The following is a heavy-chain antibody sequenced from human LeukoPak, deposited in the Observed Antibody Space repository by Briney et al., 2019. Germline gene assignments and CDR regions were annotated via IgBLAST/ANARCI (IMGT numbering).Heavy chain of an antibody. Sequence: GGSLRLSCAASGFTFSSYSMNWVRQAPGKGLEWVSYISSSGSTIYYADSVKGRFTISRDNAKNSLYLQMNSLRAEDTAVYYCAGRDGDYVSPFDYWGQGTLVTVSS. CDR3: AGRDGDYVSPFDY. J-gene: IGHJ4*02. D-gene: IGHD4-17*01. V-gene: IGHV3-48*04. CDR1: GFTFSSYS. CDR2: ISSSGSTI.